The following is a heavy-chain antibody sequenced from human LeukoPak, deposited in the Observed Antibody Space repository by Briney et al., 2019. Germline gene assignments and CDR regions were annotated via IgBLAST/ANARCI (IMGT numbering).Heavy chain of an antibody. J-gene: IGHJ4*02. Sequence: SETLSLTCTVSGGSISSYYWSWIRQPAGKGLEWIGRIYTSGSTNYNPSLKSRVTMSVDTSKNQFSLKLSSVTAADTAVYYCARSSELAYCGGDCNTSFDYWGQGTLVTVSS. D-gene: IGHD2-21*01. CDR1: GGSISSYY. CDR2: IYTSGST. CDR3: ARSSELAYCGGDCNTSFDY. V-gene: IGHV4-4*07.